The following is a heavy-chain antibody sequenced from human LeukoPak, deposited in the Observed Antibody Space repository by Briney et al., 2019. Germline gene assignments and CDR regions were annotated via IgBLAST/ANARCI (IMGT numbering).Heavy chain of an antibody. D-gene: IGHD5-12*01. CDR1: GFTFSSYC. Sequence: GGSLRLSCAASGFTFSSYCMSWVRQALGKGREWVANIKQDESEEYYVDSVKGRFTVSRDNAKNSLYLQMNSLRAEDTAVYYCASERTGKVARYWGQGTLVTVSS. CDR3: ASERTGKVARY. J-gene: IGHJ4*02. V-gene: IGHV3-7*05. CDR2: IKQDESEE.